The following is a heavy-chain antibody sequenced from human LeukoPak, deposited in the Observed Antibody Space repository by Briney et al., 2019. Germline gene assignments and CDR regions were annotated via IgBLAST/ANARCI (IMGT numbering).Heavy chain of an antibody. CDR2: ISSSGSTI. Sequence: GGSLRLSCAASGFTFSSYWMSWIRQAPGKGLEWVSYISSSGSTIYYADSVKGRFTISRDNAENSLYLQMNSLRAEDTAVYYCARDISVPAAIKYYYYGMDVWGQGTTVTVSS. CDR3: ARDISVPAAIKYYYYGMDV. V-gene: IGHV3-11*01. CDR1: GFTFSSYW. D-gene: IGHD2-2*02. J-gene: IGHJ6*02.